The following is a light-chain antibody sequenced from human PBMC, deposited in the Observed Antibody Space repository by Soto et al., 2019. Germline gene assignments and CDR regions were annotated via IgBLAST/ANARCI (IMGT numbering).Light chain of an antibody. V-gene: IGLV2-14*01. Sequence: QSVLTQPASVSGSPGQSITISCTGSSSDVGGYNYVSWYQHHPGKAPKLMIYEVRNRPSGVSNRFSGSKSGKTASLTISGLQAEDEADYYCSSYTSSDTGVFGGGTQLTVL. CDR3: SSYTSSDTGV. J-gene: IGLJ3*02. CDR2: EVR. CDR1: SSDVGGYNY.